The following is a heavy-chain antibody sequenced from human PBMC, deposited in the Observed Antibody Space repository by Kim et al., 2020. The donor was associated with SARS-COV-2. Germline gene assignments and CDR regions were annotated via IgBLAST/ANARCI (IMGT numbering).Heavy chain of an antibody. V-gene: IGHV3-53*01. J-gene: IGHJ6*02. CDR3: ARDNPPYGMDV. Sequence: TCYADSVKGRFTISRDNSKNTLYLQMNRLRAEDTAVYYCARDNPPYGMDVWGQGTTVTVSS. CDR2: T.